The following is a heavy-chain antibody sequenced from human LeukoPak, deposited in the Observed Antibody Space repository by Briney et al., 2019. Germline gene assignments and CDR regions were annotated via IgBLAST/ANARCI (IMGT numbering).Heavy chain of an antibody. CDR3: ARATGKDILTGRKLDC. CDR2: ISAYNGNT. J-gene: IGHJ4*02. V-gene: IGHV1-18*01. Sequence: GASVTVSCKASGYTFTSYGISWVRQAPGQGLEWMGWISAYNGNTNYAQKFQGRVAMTRNTSISTAYMELSSLRSEDTAVYYCARATGKDILTGRKLDCWGQGTLVSVSS. D-gene: IGHD3-9*01. CDR1: GYTFTSYG.